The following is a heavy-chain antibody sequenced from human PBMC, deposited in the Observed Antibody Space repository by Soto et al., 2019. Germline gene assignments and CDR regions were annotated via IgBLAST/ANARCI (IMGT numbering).Heavy chain of an antibody. D-gene: IGHD3-3*01. CDR1: GFTFSDYY. CDR2: ISSSSSYT. Sequence: QVQLVESGGGLVKPGGSLRLSCAASGFTFSDYYMSWIRQAPGKGLEWVSYISSSSSYTNYADSVKGRFTISRDNAKNSLYLQMYSLRAEDTAVYYCAREGVFYDFWSGYSPYGMDVWGQGTTVTVSS. V-gene: IGHV3-11*06. J-gene: IGHJ6*02. CDR3: AREGVFYDFWSGYSPYGMDV.